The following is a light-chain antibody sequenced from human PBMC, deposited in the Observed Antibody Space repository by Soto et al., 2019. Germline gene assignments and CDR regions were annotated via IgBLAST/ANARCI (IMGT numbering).Light chain of an antibody. V-gene: IGLV2-14*03. CDR1: SSDVGGYNY. CDR3: SSFASSIPLV. J-gene: IGLJ2*01. Sequence: QSALTQPASVSGSPGQSITISCTGTSSDVGGYNYVSWYQQHPGKAPKLLICDVTNRPSGVYNRFSGSKSGNTASLTISGLQTEDEADYYCSSFASSIPLVFGGGTQLTVL. CDR2: DVT.